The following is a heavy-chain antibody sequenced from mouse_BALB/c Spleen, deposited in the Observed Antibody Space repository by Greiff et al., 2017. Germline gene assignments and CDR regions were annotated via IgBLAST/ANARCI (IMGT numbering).Heavy chain of an antibody. CDR2: ISSGGSYT. CDR1: GFTFSSYA. J-gene: IGHJ2*01. CDR3: ARDGNYVGY. V-gene: IGHV5-9-3*01. D-gene: IGHD2-1*01. Sequence: DVKLVESGGGLVKPGGSLKLSCAASGFTFSSYAMSWVRQTPEKRLEWVATISSGGSYTYYPDSVKGRFTISRDNAKNTLYLQMSSLRSEDTAMYYCARDGNYVGYWGQGTTLTVSS.